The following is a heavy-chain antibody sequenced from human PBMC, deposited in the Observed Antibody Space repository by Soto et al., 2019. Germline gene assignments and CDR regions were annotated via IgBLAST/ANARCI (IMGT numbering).Heavy chain of an antibody. V-gene: IGHV1-18*01. CDR2: ISAYNGNT. Sequence: ASVKVSCKASGYTFTSYGISWVRQAPGQGLEWMGWISAYNGNTNYAQKLQGRVTMTTDTSTSTAYMELRSLRSDDTAVYYCAGDSHYYGSGSYPIYYGMDVWGQGTTVTVSS. CDR3: AGDSHYYGSGSYPIYYGMDV. J-gene: IGHJ6*02. CDR1: GYTFTSYG. D-gene: IGHD3-10*01.